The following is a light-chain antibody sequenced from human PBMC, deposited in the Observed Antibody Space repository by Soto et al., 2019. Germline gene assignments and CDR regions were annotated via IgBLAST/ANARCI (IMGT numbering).Light chain of an antibody. V-gene: IGKV3-11*01. CDR1: QSIGRD. CDR2: DAS. Sequence: DIVLTQSPDTLSLSPGERATLSCRASQSIGRDLVWFQQKPGQAPRLLIYDASTKATGIPARFSGSGSGADFTLTISSLEPEDFAVYYCQQRSYWPLTFGGGTKVEIK. CDR3: QQRSYWPLT. J-gene: IGKJ4*01.